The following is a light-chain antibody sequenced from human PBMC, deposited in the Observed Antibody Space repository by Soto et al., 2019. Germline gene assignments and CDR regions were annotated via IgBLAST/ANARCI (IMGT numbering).Light chain of an antibody. V-gene: IGKV3D-20*02. Sequence: EIVLTQAPGTLSLSPGERSTHSCRTSQTVRNNYLAWYQQKPGQAPRLLIYDASSRATGIPDRFSGGGSGTDFTPTISIGVRERFAVYSRHRSSCHPLPFGRGTKVDIK. CDR2: DAS. J-gene: IGKJ4*01. CDR1: QTVRNNY. CDR3: HRSSCHPLP.